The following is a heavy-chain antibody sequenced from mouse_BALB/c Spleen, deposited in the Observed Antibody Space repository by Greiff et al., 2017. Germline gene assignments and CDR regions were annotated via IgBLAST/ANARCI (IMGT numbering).Heavy chain of an antibody. V-gene: IGHV5-12-1*01. CDR1: GFAFSSYD. J-gene: IGHJ4*01. Sequence: EVKLEESGGGLVKPGGSLKLSCAASGFAFSSYDMSWVRQTPEKRLEWVAYISSGGGSTYYPDTVKGRFTISRDNAKNTLYLQMSSLKSEDTAMYYCARQEYGNYGGYAMDYWGQGTSVTVSS. CDR2: ISSGGGST. D-gene: IGHD2-10*02. CDR3: ARQEYGNYGGYAMDY.